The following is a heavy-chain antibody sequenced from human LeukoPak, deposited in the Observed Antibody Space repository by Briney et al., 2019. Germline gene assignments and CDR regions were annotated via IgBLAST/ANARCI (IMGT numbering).Heavy chain of an antibody. Sequence: PSETLSLTCTVSGGSISSYYWSWIRQPPGKGLEWIGYIYYSGSTNYNPSLKSRVTISVDTSKNQFSLKLSSVTAADTAVYYCARDRGFTAAAGYSYYGMDVWGQGTTVTVSS. J-gene: IGHJ6*02. CDR2: IYYSGST. D-gene: IGHD6-13*01. CDR1: GGSISSYY. CDR3: ARDRGFTAAAGYSYYGMDV. V-gene: IGHV4-59*01.